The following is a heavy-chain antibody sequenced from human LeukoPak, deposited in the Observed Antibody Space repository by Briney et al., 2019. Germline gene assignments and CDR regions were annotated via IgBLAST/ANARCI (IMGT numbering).Heavy chain of an antibody. Sequence: QTLSLTCAISGDSVSSNSVTWNWIRRSPSRGLEWLGRTYYRSTWYNDYAVSVRGRITVNPDTSKNQFSLHLNSVTPEDTAVYYCARRLTQYDCFDPWGQGILVTVSS. D-gene: IGHD2-2*01. CDR3: ARRLTQYDCFDP. J-gene: IGHJ5*02. CDR1: GDSVSSNSVT. V-gene: IGHV6-1*01. CDR2: TYYRSTWYN.